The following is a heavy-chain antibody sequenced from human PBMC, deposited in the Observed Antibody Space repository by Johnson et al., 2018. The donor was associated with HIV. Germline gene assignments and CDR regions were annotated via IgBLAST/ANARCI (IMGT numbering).Heavy chain of an antibody. CDR3: ARVTTMIVVVFAFDI. V-gene: IGHV3-30-3*01. CDR2: ISYDGSNK. J-gene: IGHJ3*02. CDR1: GFTFSSYA. D-gene: IGHD3-22*01. Sequence: VQLVESGGGVVQPGRSLRLSCAASGFTFSSYAMHWVRQAPGKGLEWVAVISYDGSNKYYADAVKGRFTISRDNSKNTLYLQMNSLSAEDTTVYYCARVTTMIVVVFAFDIWGQGTMVTVSS.